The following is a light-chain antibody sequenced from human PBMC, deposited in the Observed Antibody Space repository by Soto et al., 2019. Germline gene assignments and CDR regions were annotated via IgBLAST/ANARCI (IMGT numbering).Light chain of an antibody. Sequence: DIQLTQSPSSLSASVGDRITITCRASQGINKDLAWVQQKPGKAPKSLIYAASSLQSGVPSRFSGSGFGTEFTLAISTLQPEDFATYYCQQYNTYPITFGQGTRLEIK. CDR2: AAS. CDR3: QQYNTYPIT. J-gene: IGKJ5*01. CDR1: QGINKD. V-gene: IGKV1-16*01.